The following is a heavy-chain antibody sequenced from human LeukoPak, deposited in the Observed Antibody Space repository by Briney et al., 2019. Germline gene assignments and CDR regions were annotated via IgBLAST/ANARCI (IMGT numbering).Heavy chain of an antibody. V-gene: IGHV1-69*01. CDR2: IIPIFGTA. Sequence: SVKVSCKASGGTFSSYAISWVRQAPGQGLEWMGGIIPIFGTANYAQKFQGRVTIAADESTSTAYMELSSLRSEDTAVYYCARDQDYYDSSGYIPADWGQGTLVTVSS. J-gene: IGHJ4*02. D-gene: IGHD3-22*01. CDR3: ARDQDYYDSSGYIPAD. CDR1: GGTFSSYA.